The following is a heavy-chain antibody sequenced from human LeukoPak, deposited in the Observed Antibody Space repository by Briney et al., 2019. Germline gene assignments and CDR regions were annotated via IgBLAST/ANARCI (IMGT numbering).Heavy chain of an antibody. CDR3: ARVGVGVSQYFQH. CDR1: GFTFRSYA. V-gene: IGHV3-23*01. Sequence: GGSLRLPCAASGFTFRSYAMSXVRQAPGQGLEWVSGISGXGGTTYHANSVKGRFTISRDNSMNTLYLQMNSLRAEDTAVYYCARVGVGVSQYFQHWGQGTLVTVSS. D-gene: IGHD3-3*01. J-gene: IGHJ1*01. CDR2: ISGXGGTT.